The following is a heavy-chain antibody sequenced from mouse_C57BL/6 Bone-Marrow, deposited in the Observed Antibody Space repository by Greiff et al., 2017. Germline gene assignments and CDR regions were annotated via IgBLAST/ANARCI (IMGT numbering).Heavy chain of an antibody. CDR2: IHPNSGST. V-gene: IGHV1-64*01. CDR3: ARGGFIPLQAY. D-gene: IGHD1-1*01. CDR1: GYTFTSYW. Sequence: VQLQQPGAELVKPGASVKLSCKASGYTFTSYWMHWVKQRPGQGLEWIGMIHPNSGSTNYNEKFKSKATLTVDKSSSTAYMQLSSLTSEESAVYYCARGGFIPLQAYWGQGTLVTVSA. J-gene: IGHJ3*01.